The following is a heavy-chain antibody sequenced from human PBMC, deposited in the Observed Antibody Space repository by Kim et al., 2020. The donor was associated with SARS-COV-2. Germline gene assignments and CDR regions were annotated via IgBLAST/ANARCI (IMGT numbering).Heavy chain of an antibody. J-gene: IGHJ6*02. V-gene: IGHV3-53*01. Sequence: GTTYPADSVKGRFTSSRDNSRNTVFLQMNSLRAEDTAVYYCARLRDYGMDVWGQGTTVTVSS. CDR2: GTT. CDR3: ARLRDYGMDV.